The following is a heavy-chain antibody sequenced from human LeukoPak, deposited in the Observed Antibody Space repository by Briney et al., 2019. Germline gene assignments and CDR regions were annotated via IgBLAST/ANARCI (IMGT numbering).Heavy chain of an antibody. CDR1: GGSISSYY. CDR2: IYYSGNT. CDR3: ARRITIFGVAPPGSWFDP. D-gene: IGHD3-3*01. Sequence: SSDTLSLTCTVSGGSISSYYWSWIRQPPGKGLEWIGYIYYSGNTNYNPSLKSRVTISVDTSKNQFSLKLSSVTAADTAVYYCARRITIFGVAPPGSWFDPWGQGTLVTVSS. J-gene: IGHJ5*02. V-gene: IGHV4-59*08.